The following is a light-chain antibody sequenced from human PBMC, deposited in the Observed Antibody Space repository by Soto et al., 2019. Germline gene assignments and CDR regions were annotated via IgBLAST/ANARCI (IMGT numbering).Light chain of an antibody. CDR1: QSVSTKY. CDR2: GAS. CDR3: QQTYMVPYT. J-gene: IGKJ2*01. V-gene: IGKV3-20*01. Sequence: EMVLTQSPVTLSLSPGERATLSCRASQSVSTKYLAWYQQKPGQAPRLLIYGASTRATGIPARFSGSGLATDFTLTINTLQPEDFAVYFCQQTYMVPYTFGQGTKVDIK.